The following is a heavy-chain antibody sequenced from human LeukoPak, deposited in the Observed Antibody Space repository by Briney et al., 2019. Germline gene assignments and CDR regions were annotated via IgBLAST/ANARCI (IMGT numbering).Heavy chain of an antibody. CDR3: ARHIGGGIEDMDV. CDR2: IYVTGST. CDR1: GGSIASGDYY. J-gene: IGHJ6*03. D-gene: IGHD3-16*02. Sequence: SQTLSLTCTVSGGSIASGDYYWSWIRQSPGKGLEWIGYIYVTGSTRYNPYLQSRVTISVDTSRNQFFLKMSSVTAADTAVYYCARHIGGGIEDMDVWGKGTKVTVSS. V-gene: IGHV4-61*09.